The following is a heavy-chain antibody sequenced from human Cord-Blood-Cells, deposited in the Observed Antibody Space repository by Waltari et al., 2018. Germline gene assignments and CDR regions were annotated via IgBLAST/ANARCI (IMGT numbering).Heavy chain of an antibody. D-gene: IGHD3-3*01. CDR3: ASGVEYYDFWSGYYNWFDP. V-gene: IGHV3-21*01. CDR1: GFTFSSYS. J-gene: IGHJ5*02. CDR2: ISSSSSYI. Sequence: EVQLVASGGGLVKPGGSLRLSCAASGFTFSSYSMNWVRQAPGKGLEWVSSISSSSSYIYYADSVKGRFTISRDNAKNSLYLQMNSLRAEDTAVYYCASGVEYYDFWSGYYNWFDPWGQGTLVTVSS.